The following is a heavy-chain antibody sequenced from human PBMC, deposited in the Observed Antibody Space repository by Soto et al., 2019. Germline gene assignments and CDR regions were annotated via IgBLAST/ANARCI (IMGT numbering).Heavy chain of an antibody. D-gene: IGHD4-4*01. V-gene: IGHV5-51*01. CDR2: IYPGDSDT. Sequence: GESLKISCKGSGYSFTSYWIGWVRQMPGKGLEWMGIIYPGDSDTRYSPSFQGQVTISADKSISTAYLQWSSLKASDTAMYYCARTVTPLHEFYGMDVWGQGTTVTVSS. CDR3: ARTVTPLHEFYGMDV. CDR1: GYSFTSYW. J-gene: IGHJ6*02.